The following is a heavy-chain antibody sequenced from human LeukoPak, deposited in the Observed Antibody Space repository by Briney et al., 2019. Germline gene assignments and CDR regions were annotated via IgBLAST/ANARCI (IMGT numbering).Heavy chain of an antibody. J-gene: IGHJ6*03. CDR1: GFTFSNAW. D-gene: IGHD6-13*01. CDR3: AKGLIAAAGIYYYYYYMDV. CDR2: ISGSGGST. Sequence: GGSLRLSCAASGFTFSNAWMSWVREAPGKGLEWVSAISGSGGSTYYADSVKGRFTISRDNSKNTLYLQMNSLRAEDTAVYYCAKGLIAAAGIYYYYYYMDVWGKGTTVTISS. V-gene: IGHV3-23*01.